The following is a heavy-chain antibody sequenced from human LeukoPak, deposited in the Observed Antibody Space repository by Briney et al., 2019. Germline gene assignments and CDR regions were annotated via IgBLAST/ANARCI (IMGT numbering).Heavy chain of an antibody. CDR2: TNEAGGDK. D-gene: IGHD1-1*01. J-gene: IGHJ4*02. Sequence: TGGSLRLSCAASGSTFSDFWMSWVRQAPGKGLECVASTNEAGGDKYYVDSVKGRFTISRDNSKNSLSLQMNSLTAEDTAIYYCAIATTGRGAFGSWGQGTLVSVSS. V-gene: IGHV3-7*01. CDR3: AIATTGRGAFGS. CDR1: GSTFSDFW.